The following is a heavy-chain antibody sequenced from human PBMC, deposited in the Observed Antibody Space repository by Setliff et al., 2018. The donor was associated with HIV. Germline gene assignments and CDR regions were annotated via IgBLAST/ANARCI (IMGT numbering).Heavy chain of an antibody. CDR1: GGSFSGYY. CDR3: ARGGTSSNWFDP. Sequence: KSSETLSLTCAVYGGSFSGYYWSWIRQPPGKGLQWIGFIYNSEMINYNPSLKSRVSMSLDTSKNQFSLKLTSVTAADTAVYYCARGGTSSNWFDPWGQGTLVTVSS. CDR2: IYNSEMI. D-gene: IGHD2-8*01. J-gene: IGHJ5*02. V-gene: IGHV4-34*01.